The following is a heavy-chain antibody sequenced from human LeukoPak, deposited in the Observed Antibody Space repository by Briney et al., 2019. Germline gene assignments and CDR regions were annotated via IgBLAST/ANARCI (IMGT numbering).Heavy chain of an antibody. CDR3: ARRIKLNYGSGSYYNIRVDYYFDY. J-gene: IGHJ4*02. Sequence: GGSLRLSCAASGFTFDDYGMSWVRQAPGKGLEWVSGINWNGGSTGYADSVKGRFTFSRDNAKNSLYLQMNSLRAEDTALYYCARRIKLNYGSGSYYNIRVDYYFDYWGQGTLVTVSS. CDR1: GFTFDDYG. V-gene: IGHV3-20*04. D-gene: IGHD3-10*01. CDR2: INWNGGST.